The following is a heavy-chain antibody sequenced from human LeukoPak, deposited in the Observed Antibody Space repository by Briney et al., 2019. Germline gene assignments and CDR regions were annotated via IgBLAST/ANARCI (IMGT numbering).Heavy chain of an antibody. CDR2: IYYSGST. D-gene: IGHD3-22*01. CDR1: GGSISSYY. CDR3: ARDAPYYYDSSGYYDY. J-gene: IGHJ4*02. Sequence: PSETLSLTCTVSGGSISSYYWSWIRQPPGKGLEWIGYIYYSGSTNYNPSLKSQVTISVDTSKNQFSLKLSSVTAADTAVYYCARDAPYYYDSSGYYDYWGQGTLVTVSS. V-gene: IGHV4-59*01.